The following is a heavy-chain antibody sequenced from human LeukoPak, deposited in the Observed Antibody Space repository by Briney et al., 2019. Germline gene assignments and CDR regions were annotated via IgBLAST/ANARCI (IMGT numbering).Heavy chain of an antibody. CDR2: INSDGSST. CDR1: GFTFSSYW. V-gene: IGHV3-74*01. CDR3: ARVALRYLRGHYYGVDV. D-gene: IGHD3-9*01. J-gene: IGHJ6*04. Sequence: GGSLRLSCAASGFTFSSYWMHWVRQAPGKGLVWVSRINSDGSSTSYADSVKGRFTISRDNAKNTLYLQMNSLRAEDTAVYYCARVALRYLRGHYYGVDVWGKGTTVTVSS.